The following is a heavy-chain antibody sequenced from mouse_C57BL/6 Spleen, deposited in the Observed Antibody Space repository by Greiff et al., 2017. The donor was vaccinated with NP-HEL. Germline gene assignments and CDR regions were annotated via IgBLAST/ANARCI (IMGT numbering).Heavy chain of an antibody. CDR3: ARLVDGYYPNWYFDV. CDR2: IDPSDSET. V-gene: IGHV1-52*01. CDR1: GYTFTSYW. Sequence: QVQLQQPGAELVRPGSSVKLSCKASGYTFTSYWMHWVKQRPIQGLEWIGNIDPSDSETHYNQKFKDKATLTVDKSSSTAYMQLSSLTSEDSAVYYCARLVDGYYPNWYFDVWGTGTTVTVSS. D-gene: IGHD2-3*01. J-gene: IGHJ1*03.